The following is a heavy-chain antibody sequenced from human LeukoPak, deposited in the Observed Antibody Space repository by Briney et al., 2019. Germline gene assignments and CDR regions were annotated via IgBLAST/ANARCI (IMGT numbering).Heavy chain of an antibody. Sequence: GGSLRLSCAASGFTFSSYAMSWVRQAPGKGLEWVSAISGSGGSTYYADSVKGRFTISRDNSKNTLYLHMNSLRAEDTAVYYCAKDIFHYGSGSYYQPFDYWGQGTLVTVSS. D-gene: IGHD3-10*01. CDR3: AKDIFHYGSGSYYQPFDY. CDR2: ISGSGGST. J-gene: IGHJ4*02. CDR1: GFTFSSYA. V-gene: IGHV3-23*01.